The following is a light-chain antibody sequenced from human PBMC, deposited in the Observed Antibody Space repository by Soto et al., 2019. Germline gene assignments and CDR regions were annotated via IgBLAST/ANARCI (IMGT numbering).Light chain of an antibody. Sequence: DIQLTQSPSSLSASVGDRVTITCQASQDINNFLNWYRQKPGKAPELLVYDASDSETRVPSRFSGSGSGTDFTFTISSLQAEDTATYYCQHFDNLPYTFGQGTKPEIK. CDR2: DAS. V-gene: IGKV1-33*01. J-gene: IGKJ2*01. CDR3: QHFDNLPYT. CDR1: QDINNF.